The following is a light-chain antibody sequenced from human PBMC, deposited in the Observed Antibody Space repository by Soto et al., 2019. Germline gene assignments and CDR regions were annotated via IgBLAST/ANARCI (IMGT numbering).Light chain of an antibody. Sequence: EIVLTQSPGTLSLSPGEEATLSCKASQAVTSKFLAWYKQKPGQAPRLLIYGASTRAAGIPARFSGSGSGTDFTLTITSLQSEDFGVYYCHQHNNWWTFGQGTKVDIK. CDR3: HQHNNWWT. CDR1: QAVTSKF. V-gene: IGKV3-15*01. CDR2: GAS. J-gene: IGKJ1*01.